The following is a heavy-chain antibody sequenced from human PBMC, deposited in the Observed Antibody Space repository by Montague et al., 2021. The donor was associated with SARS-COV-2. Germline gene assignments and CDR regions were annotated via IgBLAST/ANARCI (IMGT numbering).Heavy chain of an antibody. J-gene: IGHJ3*02. CDR1: GGFISSYY. V-gene: IGHV4-59*01. CDR2: IYYSGST. D-gene: IGHD2-21*02. Sequence: SETLSLTCTVSGGFISSYYWCWIRLPPGKGLEWVWYIYYSGSTTNNPSLTSRAPISVDTSKTQFSLKLSSVTAAVKAGYYCARALRVVVVTVSAFDIWGQGTMVTVSS. CDR3: ARALRVVVVTVSAFDI.